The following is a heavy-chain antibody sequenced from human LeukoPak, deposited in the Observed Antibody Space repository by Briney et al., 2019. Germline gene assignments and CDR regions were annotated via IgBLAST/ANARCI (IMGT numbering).Heavy chain of an antibody. CDR2: TNHGGSI. CDR1: GGSLSGYY. D-gene: IGHD7-27*01. J-gene: IGHJ4*02. Sequence: PSETLSLTCAVYGGSLSGYYWSWMREPPGKGLEWIGETNHGGSINYNPSLKSRVIISIDTPKNQLSLKLSSVTAADTAVYYCARVPTGDRVLGYWGQGTLVTVSS. V-gene: IGHV4-34*01. CDR3: ARVPTGDRVLGY.